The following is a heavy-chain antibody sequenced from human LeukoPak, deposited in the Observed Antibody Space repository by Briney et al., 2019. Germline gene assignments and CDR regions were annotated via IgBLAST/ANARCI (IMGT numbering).Heavy chain of an antibody. CDR1: GYTFTGYY. J-gene: IGHJ6*02. D-gene: IGHD2-21*01. CDR3: ARDNHSPYYYYYGMDV. V-gene: IGHV1-2*02. Sequence: ASVKVSCKASGYTFTGYYMHWVRQAPGQGLEWMGWINPNSGGTNYAQKFQGRVTMTRDTSISTAYMELSRLRSDDTAVYYCARDNHSPYYYYYGMDVWGQGTTVTVSS. CDR2: INPNSGGT.